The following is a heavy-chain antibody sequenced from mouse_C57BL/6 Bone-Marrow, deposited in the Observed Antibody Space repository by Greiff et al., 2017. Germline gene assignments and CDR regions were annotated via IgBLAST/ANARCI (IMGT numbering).Heavy chain of an antibody. CDR1: GYAFTNYL. D-gene: IGHD4-1*01. CDR3: ERSKNWYSWFAY. J-gene: IGHJ3*01. CDR2: INPGSGGT. Sequence: QVQLQQSGAELVRPGTSVKVSCKASGYAFTNYLIEWVKQRPGQGLEWIGVINPGSGGTNYNEKFKGMATLTADKSSSTAYMQLSSLTSEDSAVYFCERSKNWYSWFAYWGQGTLVTVSA. V-gene: IGHV1-54*01.